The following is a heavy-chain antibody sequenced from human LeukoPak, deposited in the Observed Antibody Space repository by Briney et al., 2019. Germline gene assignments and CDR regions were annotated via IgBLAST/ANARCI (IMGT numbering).Heavy chain of an antibody. V-gene: IGHV3-23*01. CDR3: AKGIRMHYYDSSGYSKGYYYYGMDV. CDR2: ISGSGGST. D-gene: IGHD3-22*01. J-gene: IGHJ6*02. CDR1: GFTFSSYA. Sequence: GGSLRLSCAASGFTFSSYAMSWVRQAPGKGLEWVSAISGSGGSTYYADSVKGRFTISRDNSKNTLYLQMNSLRAEDTAVYYCAKGIRMHYYDSSGYSKGYYYYGMDVWGQGTTVTVSS.